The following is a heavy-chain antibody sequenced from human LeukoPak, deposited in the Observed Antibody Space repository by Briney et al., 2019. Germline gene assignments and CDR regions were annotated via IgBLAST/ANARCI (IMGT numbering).Heavy chain of an antibody. V-gene: IGHV3-30*18. CDR2: ISYDGSNK. CDR1: GFTLSSYG. Sequence: AGRSLRLSCAASGFTLSSYGMHWVRQAPGEGLEWVAVISYDGSNKYYADSVKGRFTISRDNSKNTLYLQMNSLRAEDTAVYYCAKDKDIVVVVAATGACDYWGQGTLVTVSS. D-gene: IGHD2-15*01. J-gene: IGHJ4*02. CDR3: AKDKDIVVVVAATGACDY.